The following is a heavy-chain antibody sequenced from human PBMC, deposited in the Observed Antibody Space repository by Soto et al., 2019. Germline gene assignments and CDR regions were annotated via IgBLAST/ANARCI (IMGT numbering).Heavy chain of an antibody. D-gene: IGHD3-22*01. V-gene: IGHV2-70*01. Sequence: SGPTLGNPTQTLTLTCTLSGFSLITSGMCVSWIRQPPCKSLEWLALIDCDDDKYYSTSLTTRLTISKDTSKNQLVLTMTNMDPVDTATYQCARIRSDYASIGITHDAFDLCGQWTMVTVSS. CDR1: GFSLITSGMC. CDR3: ARIRSDYASIGITHDAFDL. J-gene: IGHJ3*01. CDR2: IDCDDDK.